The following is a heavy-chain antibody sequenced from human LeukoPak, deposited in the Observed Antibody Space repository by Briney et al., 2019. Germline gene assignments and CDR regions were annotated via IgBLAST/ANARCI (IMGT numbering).Heavy chain of an antibody. V-gene: IGHV3-11*01. D-gene: IGHD3-22*01. J-gene: IGHJ4*02. CDR3: ARSADSSGYFREITLYYFDY. Sequence: PGGSLRLSCAASGFTFNNYLMHWVRQAPGKGLEWASYISNSGSTIYYADSVKGRFTISRDNAKNSLYLQMNSLRAEDTAVYYCARSADSSGYFREITLYYFDYWGQGTLVTVSS. CDR1: GFTFNNYL. CDR2: ISNSGSTI.